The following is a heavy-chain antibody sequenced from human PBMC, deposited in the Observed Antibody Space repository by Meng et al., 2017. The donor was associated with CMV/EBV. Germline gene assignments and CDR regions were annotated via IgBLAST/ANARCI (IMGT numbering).Heavy chain of an antibody. Sequence: GGSLRLSCAASGFTFSSYWMSWVRQAPGKGLEWVANIKQDGSEKYYVDSVKGRFTISRDNAKNSLYLQMNSLRAEDTAVYYCAIAALWSGSIWFDPWGQGTLVTVSS. J-gene: IGHJ5*02. D-gene: IGHD3-3*01. CDR3: AIAALWSGSIWFDP. CDR1: GFTFSSYW. V-gene: IGHV3-7*01. CDR2: IKQDGSEK.